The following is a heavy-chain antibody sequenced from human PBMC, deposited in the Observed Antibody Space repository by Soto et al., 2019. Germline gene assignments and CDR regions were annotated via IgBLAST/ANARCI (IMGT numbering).Heavy chain of an antibody. CDR3: ARALRYYYYMDV. CDR1: GGTFSSYT. V-gene: IGHV1-69*02. CDR2: IIPILGIA. Sequence: SVKVSCKASGGTFSSYTISWVRQAPGQGLEWMGRIIPILGIANYAQKFQGRVTITADKSTSTAYMELSSLRSEDTAVYYCARALRYYYYMDVWGKGTTVTVSS. D-gene: IGHD3-16*01. J-gene: IGHJ6*03.